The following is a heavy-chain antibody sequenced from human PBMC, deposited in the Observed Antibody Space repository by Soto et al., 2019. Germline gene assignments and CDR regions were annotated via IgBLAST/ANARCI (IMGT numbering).Heavy chain of an antibody. CDR2: TYRSGNT. Sequence: QLQLQESGSGLVKPSQTLSLTCAVSGGSISSGDYSWSWIRRSAGGGLEWIGYTYRSGNTHYNPSLKGRVTISEDRSKNQFSLKMTSVTAADTAVYYCARGDYQYYFDYWGQGTLVTVSS. CDR1: GGSISSGDYS. V-gene: IGHV4-30-2*06. CDR3: ARGDYQYYFDY. J-gene: IGHJ4*02. D-gene: IGHD2-2*01.